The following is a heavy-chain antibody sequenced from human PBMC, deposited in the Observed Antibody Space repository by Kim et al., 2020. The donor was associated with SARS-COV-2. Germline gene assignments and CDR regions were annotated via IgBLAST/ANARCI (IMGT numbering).Heavy chain of an antibody. Sequence: GGSLRLSCAASGFTFSNAWMSWVRQAPGKGLEWVGRIKSKTDGGTTDYAAPVKGRFTISRDDSKNTLYLQMNSLKTEDTAVYYCTTAGGGAAAGTGAYYYYYGMDVWGQGTTVTVSS. V-gene: IGHV3-15*01. CDR3: TTAGGGAAAGTGAYYYYYGMDV. CDR2: IKSKTDGGTT. CDR1: GFTFSNAW. D-gene: IGHD6-13*01. J-gene: IGHJ6*02.